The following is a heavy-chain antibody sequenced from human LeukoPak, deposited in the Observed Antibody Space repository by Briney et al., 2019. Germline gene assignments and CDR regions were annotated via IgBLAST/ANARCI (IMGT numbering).Heavy chain of an antibody. V-gene: IGHV1-2*02. J-gene: IGHJ4*02. D-gene: IGHD3-10*01. CDR2: INPNSGGT. CDR3: ARAPPHYYGSGSYLWYFDY. CDR1: GGTFSSYA. Sequence: ASVKVSCKASGGTFSSYAISWVRQAPGQGLEWMGWINPNSGGTNYAQKFQGRVTMTRDTSISTAYMELSRLRSDDTAVYYCARAPPHYYGSGSYLWYFDYWGQGTLVTVSS.